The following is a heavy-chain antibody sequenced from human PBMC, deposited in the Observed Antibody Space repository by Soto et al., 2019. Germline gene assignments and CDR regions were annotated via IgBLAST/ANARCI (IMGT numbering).Heavy chain of an antibody. CDR3: ARGDSGSYYYAFDI. CDR1: GFTFSSYD. CDR2: FGTAGDT. J-gene: IGHJ3*02. V-gene: IGHV3-13*01. Sequence: EVQLLESGGGLVQPGGSLRLSCAASGFTFSSYDIHWVRQVTGKGLEWVSAFGTAGDTYYSGSVKGRFTISRENAKNSLYLQMNNLRAGDTAVYYCARGDSGSYYYAFDIWGQGTIVTVSS. D-gene: IGHD1-26*01.